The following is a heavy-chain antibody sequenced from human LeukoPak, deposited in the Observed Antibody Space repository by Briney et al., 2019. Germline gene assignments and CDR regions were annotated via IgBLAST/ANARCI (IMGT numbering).Heavy chain of an antibody. Sequence: SGGSLRLSCAASGFTFSSYGMHWVRQGPGKGLVWVSRIYSGGSSTTYADSVKGRFTISRDIAKSALYLQMNSLRAEAPAVYYCAGGPGHGFDIWGQGTMVTVSS. CDR1: GFTFSSYG. V-gene: IGHV3-74*01. CDR2: IYSGGSST. J-gene: IGHJ3*02. CDR3: AGGPGHGFDI.